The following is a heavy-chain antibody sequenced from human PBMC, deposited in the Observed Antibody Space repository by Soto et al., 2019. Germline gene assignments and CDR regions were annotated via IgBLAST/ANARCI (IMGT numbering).Heavy chain of an antibody. Sequence: QVQVVESGGGVAQPGRSLRLSCAASGFTFSSYAMHWVRQAPGKGLEWVAGISYDGSTIYYVDSVKGRFTVSRDNSKNTLYLHMNSLRSEDTAVYSCAKGPWHLAHGHCFDYWGQGTLVTVSS. J-gene: IGHJ4*02. CDR3: AKGPWHLAHGHCFDY. CDR1: GFTFSSYA. V-gene: IGHV3-30*18. D-gene: IGHD5-12*01. CDR2: ISYDGSTI.